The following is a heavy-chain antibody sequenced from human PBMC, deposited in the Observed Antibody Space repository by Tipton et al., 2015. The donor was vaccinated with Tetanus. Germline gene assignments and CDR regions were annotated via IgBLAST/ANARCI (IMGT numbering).Heavy chain of an antibody. CDR3: AGHLPNWKDDH. Sequence: QLVQSGAEVKKPGEPVRISCKGSGYRFTTYWITWVRQMPGQGLEWMGTIDPGGSYVNYSPSFQGLVTISTDQSISTAYLQWRGLKASDTAMYFCAGHLPNWKDDHWGQGTLVTVSS. D-gene: IGHD1-20*01. CDR1: GYRFTTYW. CDR2: IDPGGSYV. J-gene: IGHJ5*02. V-gene: IGHV5-10-1*01.